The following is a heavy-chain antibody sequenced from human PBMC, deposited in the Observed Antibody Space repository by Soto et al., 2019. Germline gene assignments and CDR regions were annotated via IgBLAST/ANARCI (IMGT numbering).Heavy chain of an antibody. J-gene: IGHJ4*02. CDR2: ISYDGSNK. D-gene: IGHD3-22*01. V-gene: IGHV3-30*18. Sequence: HPGGSLRLSCAASRFTFSSYGMHWVRQAPGKGLEWVAVISYDGSNKYYADSVKGRFTISRDNSKNTLYLQMNSLRAEDTAVYYCAKEYDSSGYYYDYWGQGTLVTVSS. CDR1: RFTFSSYG. CDR3: AKEYDSSGYYYDY.